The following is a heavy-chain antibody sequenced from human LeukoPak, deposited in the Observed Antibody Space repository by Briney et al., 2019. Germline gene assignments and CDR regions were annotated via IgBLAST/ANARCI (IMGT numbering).Heavy chain of an antibody. CDR2: ISGSGGST. Sequence: GGSLRLSCAASGFTFSSYAMSWVRQAPGKGLEWVSAISGSGGSTYYADSVRGRFTISRDNSKNTLYLQMNSLRAEDTAVYYCAKDGEGFYYYYYMDVWGKGTTVTVSS. CDR1: GFTFSSYA. D-gene: IGHD7-27*01. J-gene: IGHJ6*03. V-gene: IGHV3-23*01. CDR3: AKDGEGFYYYYYMDV.